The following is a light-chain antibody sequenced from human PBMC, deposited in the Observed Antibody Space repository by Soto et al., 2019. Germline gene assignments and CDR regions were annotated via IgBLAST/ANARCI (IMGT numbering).Light chain of an antibody. CDR2: DAS. J-gene: IGKJ1*01. CDR3: LRDYLGWT. V-gene: IGKV1-6*01. CDR1: QGIGND. Sequence: ALQMTQSPSSLSASVGDRVTITCRASQGIGNDLGWYQQKPGKAPKLLIYDASSLQSGVPSRFSGSGSGTDFTLTISSLQPEDFGTYYCLRDYLGWTFGQGTKVEIK.